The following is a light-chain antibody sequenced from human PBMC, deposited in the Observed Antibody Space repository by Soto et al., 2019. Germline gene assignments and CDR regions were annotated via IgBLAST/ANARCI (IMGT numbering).Light chain of an antibody. CDR1: HRLNTY. Sequence: IRMTQSQSSLSASIGDRVTFTCRASHRLNTYLAWYQQKPGKAPKLLIYGASTLQSGVPSRFSGSGSGTDFTLLISSLQSEDFATYYCQQYFSYPYTFGQGTKLEIK. CDR3: QQYFSYPYT. CDR2: GAS. V-gene: IGKV1-8*01. J-gene: IGKJ2*01.